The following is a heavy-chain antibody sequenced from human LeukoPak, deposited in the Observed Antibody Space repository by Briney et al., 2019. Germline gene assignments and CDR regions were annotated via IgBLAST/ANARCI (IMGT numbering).Heavy chain of an antibody. CDR2: TTGSGATT. CDR1: GFTFSSYV. V-gene: IGHV3-23*01. CDR3: ARSWYFDL. J-gene: IGHJ2*01. Sequence: GRSLRLSCAAPGFTFSSYVMTWVRQAPGKGLEWVTTTTGSGATTDYADSVKGRFTISRDNSKNTLSLQMNSLRAEDTAVDYCARSWYFDLWGRGTLVTVSS.